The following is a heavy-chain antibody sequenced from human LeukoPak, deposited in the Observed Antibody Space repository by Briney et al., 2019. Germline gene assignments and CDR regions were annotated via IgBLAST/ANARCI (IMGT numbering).Heavy chain of an antibody. J-gene: IGHJ4*02. CDR3: ATSSHYYDSRGYYPYYFDS. CDR1: GFTFSSYW. D-gene: IGHD3-22*01. V-gene: IGHV3-7*01. CDR2: IKQDGSEK. Sequence: GGSLRLSCAASGFTFSSYWMSWVRQAPGKGLEWVANIKQDGSEKYYADSVKGRFTVSRDNSKNTLYLQMNSLRAEDTAVYYCATSSHYYDSRGYYPYYFDSWGQGTLVTVSS.